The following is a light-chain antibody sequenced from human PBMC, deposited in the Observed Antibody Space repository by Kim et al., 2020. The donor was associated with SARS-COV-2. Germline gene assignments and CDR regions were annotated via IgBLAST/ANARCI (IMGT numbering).Light chain of an antibody. CDR1: SGSVSATYY. V-gene: IGLV8-61*01. CDR2: STN. Sequence: QTVVTQEPSSSVSPGGTVTLTCGLNSGSVSATYYPSWYQQTPGQAPRTLMYSTNTRSSGVPDRFSGSILGNKAALTITGAQAVDESDYYCALYMGAGIWMFGGGTQLTVL. J-gene: IGLJ3*02. CDR3: ALYMGAGIWM.